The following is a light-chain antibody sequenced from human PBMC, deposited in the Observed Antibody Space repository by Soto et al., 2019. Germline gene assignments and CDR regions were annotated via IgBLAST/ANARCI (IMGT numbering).Light chain of an antibody. V-gene: IGKV1-5*03. J-gene: IGKJ1*01. CDR3: QHYNTYST. CDR2: KAS. Sequence: DIQMTQSPSTLSASVGDRVIITCRASQSISSWLAWYQQKPGKAPKLLIYKASSLESGVPSRFSGSGSGTEFTLTIRSLQPDDFATYDCQHYNTYSTFGQGTKVEIK. CDR1: QSISSW.